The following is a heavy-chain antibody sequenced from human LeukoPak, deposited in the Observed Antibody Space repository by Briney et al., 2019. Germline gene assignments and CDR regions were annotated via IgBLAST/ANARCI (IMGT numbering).Heavy chain of an antibody. D-gene: IGHD6-13*01. CDR1: GGTFSSYA. J-gene: IGHJ4*02. CDR2: IIPIFGTA. CDR3: ARGAIAAAGNFDY. V-gene: IGHV1-69*05. Sequence: ASVKVSCKASGGTFSSYAISWVRQAPGQGLEWMGGIIPIFGTANYAQKFQGRVTITTDESTSTAYMELSSLSSEDTAVYYCARGAIAAAGNFDYWGQGTLVTVSS.